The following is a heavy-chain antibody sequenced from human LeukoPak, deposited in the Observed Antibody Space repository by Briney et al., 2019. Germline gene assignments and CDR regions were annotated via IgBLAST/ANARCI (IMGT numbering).Heavy chain of an antibody. V-gene: IGHV3-74*01. CDR2: TNNDGSSA. J-gene: IGHJ4*02. CDR1: GFSISSYW. Sequence: GGSLRLSCAASGFSISSYWMHWVRQAPGKGLMWVSRTNNDGSSATYADSVRGRFTISRDNTKNTFYLQMNSLRAEDTAVYYCARDRYYESSGYYYHDYWGQGTLVTVSS. D-gene: IGHD3-22*01. CDR3: ARDRYYESSGYYYHDY.